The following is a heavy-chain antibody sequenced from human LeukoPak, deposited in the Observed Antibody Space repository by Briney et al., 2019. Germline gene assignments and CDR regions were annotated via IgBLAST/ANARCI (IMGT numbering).Heavy chain of an antibody. D-gene: IGHD2-15*01. CDR2: ISWNSGSI. Sequence: PGGSLRLSCAASGFTFDDYAMHWVRQAPGKGLEWVSGISWNSGSIGYADSVKGRFTISRDNAKNSLYLQMNSLRAEDTALYYCAKDIKRVVVAAFDYWGQGTLVTVSS. V-gene: IGHV3-9*01. CDR3: AKDIKRVVVAAFDY. J-gene: IGHJ4*02. CDR1: GFTFDDYA.